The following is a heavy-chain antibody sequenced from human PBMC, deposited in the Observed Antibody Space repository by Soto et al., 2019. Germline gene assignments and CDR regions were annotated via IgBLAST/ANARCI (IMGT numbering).Heavy chain of an antibody. Sequence: SETLSLTSTVSGGSISSGDYYWSWIRQPPGKGLEWIGYIYYSGSTYYNPSLKSRVTISVDTSKNQFSLKLSSVTAADTAVYYCARENESYYYGMDVWGQGTTVTVSS. V-gene: IGHV4-30-4*01. J-gene: IGHJ6*02. CDR2: IYYSGST. CDR3: ARENESYYYGMDV. CDR1: GGSISSGDYY. D-gene: IGHD1-1*01.